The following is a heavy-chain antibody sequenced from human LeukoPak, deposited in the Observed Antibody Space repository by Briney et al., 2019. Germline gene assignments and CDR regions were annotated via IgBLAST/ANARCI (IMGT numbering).Heavy chain of an antibody. CDR2: ICGSGGTT. J-gene: IGHJ4*02. CDR1: GFIFRNYA. Sequence: GGSLRLSCTASGFIFRNYAMSWVRQAPGKGLEWVSVICGSGGTTYYADSVKGRFTISRDNPTKTLFLQMNSLGAADTAVYYCAKGSSSSCYGNFDYWGQGTLVTVSS. D-gene: IGHD6-13*01. V-gene: IGHV3-23*01. CDR3: AKGSSSSCYGNFDY.